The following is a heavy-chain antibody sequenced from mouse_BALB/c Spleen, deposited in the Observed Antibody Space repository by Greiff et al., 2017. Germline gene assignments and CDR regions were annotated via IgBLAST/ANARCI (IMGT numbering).Heavy chain of an antibody. CDR3: ARSYYGSSYYFEY. D-gene: IGHD1-1*01. J-gene: IGHJ2*01. CDR1: GYTFTSYV. Sequence: VHVKQSGPELVKPGASVKMSCKASGYTFTSYVMHWVKQKPGQGLEWIGYINPYNDGTKYNEKFKGKATLTSDKSSSTAYMELSSLTSEDSAVYYCARSYYGSSYYFEYWGQGTTLTVSS. CDR2: INPYNDGT. V-gene: IGHV1-14*01.